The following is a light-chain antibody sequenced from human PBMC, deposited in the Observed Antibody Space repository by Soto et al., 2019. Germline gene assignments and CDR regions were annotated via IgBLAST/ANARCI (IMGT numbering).Light chain of an antibody. CDR3: QQYNNWPPVT. CDR1: QSVSTK. Sequence: EIVMTQSPATLSVSPGERATLSCRASQSVSTKLAWYQQKPGQAPRLLIYGASARAIDIPDRFSGSGSGTEFTLTISSLQCEDFAVYYCQQYNNWPPVTFGQGTRLDIK. V-gene: IGKV3-15*01. CDR2: GAS. J-gene: IGKJ5*01.